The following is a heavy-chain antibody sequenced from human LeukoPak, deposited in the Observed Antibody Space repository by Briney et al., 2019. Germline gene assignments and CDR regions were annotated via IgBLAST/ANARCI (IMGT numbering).Heavy chain of an antibody. D-gene: IGHD3-22*01. CDR1: GFTFSSYE. Sequence: GRSLRLSCAASGFTFSSYEMNWVRQAPGKGLEWVSYISSSGSTIYYADSVKGRFTISRDNAKNSLYLQMNSLRAEDTAVYYCARDSSGYFHWFDPWGQGTLVTVSS. V-gene: IGHV3-48*03. CDR2: ISSSGSTI. J-gene: IGHJ5*02. CDR3: ARDSSGYFHWFDP.